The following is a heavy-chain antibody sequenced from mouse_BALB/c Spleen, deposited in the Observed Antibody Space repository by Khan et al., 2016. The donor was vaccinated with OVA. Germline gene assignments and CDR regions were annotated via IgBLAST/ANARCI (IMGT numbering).Heavy chain of an antibody. CDR2: ISSGGSYT. CDR1: GFTFSNYA. Sequence: EVKLLESGGGLVKPGGSLKLSCAASGFTFSNYAMSWVRQTPEKRLEWVATISSGGSYTYYPDSVQGRFTISRDNAKNTLYLQMSSLRSEDTAICYCARELFTTVGATPCAYGGQGTLVTGSA. D-gene: IGHD1-1*01. V-gene: IGHV5-9-3*01. CDR3: ARELFTTVGATPCAY. J-gene: IGHJ3*01.